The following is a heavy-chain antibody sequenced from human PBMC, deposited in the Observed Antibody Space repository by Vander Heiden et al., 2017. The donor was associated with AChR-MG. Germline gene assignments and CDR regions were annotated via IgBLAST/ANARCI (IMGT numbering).Heavy chain of an antibody. CDR1: GFPFRTYA. V-gene: IGHV3-30-3*01. J-gene: IGHJ4*02. CDR3: ARANTISQRPLNY. CDR2: ISYDGSNK. D-gene: IGHD3-3*01. Sequence: QVQLVESGGGVVQPGRSLRLSCAASGFPFRTYAMHWVRQAPGKGLEWVAVISYDGSNKYYADSVKGRFTISRDNSQNTLYLRMNSLRAEDTAVYYCARANTISQRPLNYWGQGTLVTVSS.